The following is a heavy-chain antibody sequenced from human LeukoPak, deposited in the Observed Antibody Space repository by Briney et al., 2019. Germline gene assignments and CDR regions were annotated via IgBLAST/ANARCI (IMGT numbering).Heavy chain of an antibody. D-gene: IGHD6-13*01. Sequence: GGSLRLSCAASGFTLSSYPMNWVRQAPGKGLEWVSTFVRGSTYYADTVQGRFTTSRDNSKNTLYLQMNSLRAEDMAVYFCTRAAPYGTSWYGKDDNWGQGTLVAVSS. CDR1: GFTLSSYP. V-gene: IGHV3-23*01. J-gene: IGHJ4*02. CDR2: FVRGST. CDR3: TRAAPYGTSWYGKDDN.